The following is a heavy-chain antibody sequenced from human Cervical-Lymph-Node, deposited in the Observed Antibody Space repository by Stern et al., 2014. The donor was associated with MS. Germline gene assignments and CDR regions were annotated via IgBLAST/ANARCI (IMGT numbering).Heavy chain of an antibody. V-gene: IGHV4-31*03. CDR2: IYYRGST. CDR1: GGSMSSGGHY. D-gene: IGHD3-3*01. Sequence: VQLVESGPGLVKPSQTLSLTCTVSGGSMSSGGHYWSWIRQHPGKGLEWIGNIYYRGSTYSNPSLKSRVTLSVDPSKNQFFLKLSSVTAADTAVYYCARVLEDDLTDWYFDLWGRGTLVTVSS. CDR3: ARVLEDDLTDWYFDL. J-gene: IGHJ2*01.